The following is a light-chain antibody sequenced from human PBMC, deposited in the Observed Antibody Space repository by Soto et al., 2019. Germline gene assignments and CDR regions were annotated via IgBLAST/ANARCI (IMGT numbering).Light chain of an antibody. J-gene: IGLJ3*02. Sequence: QSALTQPASVSGSPGQSITISCTGTSSDVGVYNYVSWYQQHPGKAPKLMIYEVSNRPSGVSNRFSGSKSGNTASLTISGLQAEDEADYYCTSYTTSSTLAFGGGTKLTVL. CDR3: TSYTTSSTLA. CDR2: EVS. CDR1: SSDVGVYNY. V-gene: IGLV2-14*01.